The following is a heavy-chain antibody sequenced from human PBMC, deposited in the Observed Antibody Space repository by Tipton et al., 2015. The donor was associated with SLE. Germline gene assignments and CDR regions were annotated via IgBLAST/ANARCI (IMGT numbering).Heavy chain of an antibody. CDR3: ARVGHSLSAFDI. CDR2: IYNSGNT. CDR1: GYSISEGYY. Sequence: TLSLTCTVSGYSISEGYYWGWIRQPPGKGLEWIANIYNSGNTYYNPSLKSRFTIALDTSRNHFSLKVTSVTAADTAVYYCARVGHSLSAFDIWGQGTMVTVSS. J-gene: IGHJ3*02. V-gene: IGHV4-38-2*02. D-gene: IGHD5-12*01.